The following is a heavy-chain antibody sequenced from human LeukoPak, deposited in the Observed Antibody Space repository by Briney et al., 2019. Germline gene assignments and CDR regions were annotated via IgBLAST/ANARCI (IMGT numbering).Heavy chain of an antibody. CDR3: ASPGIAVAEVY. J-gene: IGHJ4*02. Sequence: GGSLRLSCAASGFTFSSYAMSWVRQAPGKGLEWISGISGSGGATHYADSVKGRFTISRDNSKNTLYLQMNSLRAEDTAVYYCASPGIAVAEVYWGQGTLVTVSS. D-gene: IGHD6-19*01. CDR2: ISGSGGAT. V-gene: IGHV3-23*01. CDR1: GFTFSSYA.